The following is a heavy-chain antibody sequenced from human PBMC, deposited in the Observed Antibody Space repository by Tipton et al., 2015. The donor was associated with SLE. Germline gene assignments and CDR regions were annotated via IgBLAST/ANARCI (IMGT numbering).Heavy chain of an antibody. J-gene: IGHJ6*02. CDR2: IRYDGSNK. Sequence: SLRLSCAASGFTFSSYGMHWVRQAPGKGLEWVAFIRYDGSNKYYADSVKGRFTISRDNAKNSLYLQMNSLRAEDTAVYYCVTRGSARRYGMDVWGQGTTVTVSS. D-gene: IGHD6-25*01. CDR1: GFTFSSYG. V-gene: IGHV3-30*02. CDR3: VTRGSARRYGMDV.